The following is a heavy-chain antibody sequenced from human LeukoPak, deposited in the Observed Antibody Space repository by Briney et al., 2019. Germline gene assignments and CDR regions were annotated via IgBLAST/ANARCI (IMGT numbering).Heavy chain of an antibody. V-gene: IGHV3-30*18. Sequence: GRSLRLSCAASGFSFSAYDMHWVRQAPGKGLEWVAVVSYDGGNRYHADSVKGRFTISRDNSKNTLYLQVNNLTTEDTAVYFCVKTMVRTAILLSLPSYYYGLDVWGTGTTVTVSS. CDR2: VSYDGGNR. CDR3: VKTMVRTAILLSLPSYYYGLDV. J-gene: IGHJ6*04. D-gene: IGHD3-10*01. CDR1: GFSFSAYD.